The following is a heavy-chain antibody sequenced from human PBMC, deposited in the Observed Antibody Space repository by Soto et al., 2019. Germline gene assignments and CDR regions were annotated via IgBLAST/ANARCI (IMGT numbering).Heavy chain of an antibody. CDR2: IYHGGST. CDR3: AGVGQWVPHDDESSPYTFEKWCDP. Sequence: PSETLSLTCAVSGYSISSGYYWGWLRQPPGKGLEWIGSIYHGGSTYYNPSLNSRVTLSIDMTNNHVSLILNSVTAADTAVYYCAGVGQWVPHDDESSPYTFEKWCDPWGQGPLCTVSS. CDR1: GYSISSGYY. D-gene: IGHD3-22*01. V-gene: IGHV4-38-2*01. J-gene: IGHJ5*02.